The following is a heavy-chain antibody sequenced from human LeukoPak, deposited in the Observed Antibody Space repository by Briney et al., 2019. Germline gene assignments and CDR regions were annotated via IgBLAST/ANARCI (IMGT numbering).Heavy chain of an antibody. D-gene: IGHD1-26*01. V-gene: IGHV4-59*01. CDR2: IYYSGST. CDR1: GGSISSYY. CDR3: ARWDPPYYYYGMDV. J-gene: IGHJ6*02. Sequence: SETLSLTCTVSGGSISSYYWSWIRQPPGKGLEWIGYIYYSGSTNYNPSLKSRVTISVDTSKNQFSLKLSSVTAADTAVYYCARWDPPYYYYGMDVWGQETTVTVSS.